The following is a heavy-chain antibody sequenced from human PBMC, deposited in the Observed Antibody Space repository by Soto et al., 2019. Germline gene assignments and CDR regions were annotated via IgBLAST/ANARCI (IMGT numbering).Heavy chain of an antibody. D-gene: IGHD5-12*01. CDR3: AGEGRDGYRMSAFDI. CDR2: ISAYNGNT. CDR1: GYTFTSYG. V-gene: IGHV1-18*04. Sequence: ASVKVSCKASGYTFTSYGISWVRQAPGQGLEWMGWISAYNGNTNYAQKLQGRVTMTTDTSTSTAYMELRSLRSDDTAVYYCAGEGRDGYRMSAFDIWGQGTMVTVS. J-gene: IGHJ3*02.